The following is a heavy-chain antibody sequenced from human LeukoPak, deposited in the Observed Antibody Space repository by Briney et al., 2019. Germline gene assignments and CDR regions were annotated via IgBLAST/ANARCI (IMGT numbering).Heavy chain of an antibody. CDR2: IYYSGST. CDR1: GGSVSSSSYF. V-gene: IGHV4-39*01. J-gene: IGHJ4*02. Sequence: SETLSLTCTDSGGSVSSSSYFWGWVRQPPGKGLEWIGTIYYSGSTYYNPSLKSRVTMSVGTSKNQFSLRLSSVTAADTAVYYCARTLSSSWYGDFDYWGQGTLVTVSS. CDR3: ARTLSSSWYGDFDY. D-gene: IGHD6-13*01.